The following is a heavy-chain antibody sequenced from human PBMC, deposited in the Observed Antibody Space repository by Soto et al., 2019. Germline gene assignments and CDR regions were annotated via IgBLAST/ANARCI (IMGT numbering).Heavy chain of an antibody. CDR3: ARLCTSSKSTPAGGIDP. CDR1: GGSMNSGGYS. D-gene: IGHD2-8*01. V-gene: IGHV4-30-2*01. CDR2: IYLTGST. Sequence: SETLSLTCAVSGGSMNSGGYSWSWIRQPPGKGLEWLGYIYLTGSTSYNPSPNSRVSISVDRAKNQFSLKLFSVTAADTALYYCARLCTSSKSTPAGGIDPWGQGTLVTVSS. J-gene: IGHJ5*02.